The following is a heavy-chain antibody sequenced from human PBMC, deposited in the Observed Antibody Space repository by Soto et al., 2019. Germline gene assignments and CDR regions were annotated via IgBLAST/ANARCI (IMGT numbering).Heavy chain of an antibody. CDR3: ARRTGYYVFWSGYYKFDY. J-gene: IGHJ4*02. V-gene: IGHV4-34*01. D-gene: IGHD3-3*01. CDR1: GGSFSGYY. Sequence: SETLSLTCAVYGGSFSGYYWSWIRQPPGKGLEWIGEINHSGSTNYNPSLKSRVTISVDTSKNQFSLKLSSVTAADTAVYYCARRTGYYVFWSGYYKFDYWGQGTLVTVSS. CDR2: INHSGST.